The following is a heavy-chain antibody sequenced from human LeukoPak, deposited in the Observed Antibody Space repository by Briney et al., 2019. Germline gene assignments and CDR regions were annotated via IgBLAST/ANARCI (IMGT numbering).Heavy chain of an antibody. Sequence: ASVKVSCKASGYTFINNWMHRVRQAPGQGLEWMGIINPSGGSTSYAQKFQGRVTMTRDMSTSTVYMELSSLRSEDTAVYYCARQGWNYVFWFDPWGQGTLVTVSS. CDR1: GYTFINNW. V-gene: IGHV1-46*01. J-gene: IGHJ5*02. CDR3: ARQGWNYVFWFDP. D-gene: IGHD1-7*01. CDR2: INPSGGST.